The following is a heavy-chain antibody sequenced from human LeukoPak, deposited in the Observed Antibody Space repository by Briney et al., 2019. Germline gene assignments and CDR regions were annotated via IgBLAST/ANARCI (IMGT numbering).Heavy chain of an antibody. V-gene: IGHV4-34*01. Sequence: SETLSLTCAVYGGSFSGYYWSWIRQPPGKGLEWIGEINHSGSTNYNPSLKSRVTISVDTFKKQFSLKLRSVTAADTAVYYCARDSGSNGFDIWGQGTMVTVSS. D-gene: IGHD3-22*01. CDR1: GGSFSGYY. J-gene: IGHJ3*02. CDR3: ARDSGSNGFDI. CDR2: INHSGST.